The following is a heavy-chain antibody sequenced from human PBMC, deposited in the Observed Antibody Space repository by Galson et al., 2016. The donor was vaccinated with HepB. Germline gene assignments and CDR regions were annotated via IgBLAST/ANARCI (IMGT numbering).Heavy chain of an antibody. CDR3: ARAQWGYRPSLYADSLDV. Sequence: SLRLSCAASGFTFSSYDINWVRQAPGKGLEWVSYISSSGSTIYYADSVKGRFTISSDNAENSLYPQMNSLRAEETAVYYCARAQWGYRPSLYADSLDVWGQGTMVTVSS. D-gene: IGHD6-13*01. CDR2: ISSSGSTI. V-gene: IGHV3-48*03. J-gene: IGHJ3*01. CDR1: GFTFSSYD.